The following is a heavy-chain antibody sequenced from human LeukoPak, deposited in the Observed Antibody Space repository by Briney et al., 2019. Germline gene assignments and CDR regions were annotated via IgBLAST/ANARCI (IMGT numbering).Heavy chain of an antibody. D-gene: IGHD2-21*01. V-gene: IGHV3-48*01. J-gene: IGHJ4*02. Sequence: GGSLRLSCAASGFTFSRDSMNWVRQAPGKGLEWVSYINGGGSPIFYADSVRGRFTISRDNAKNSLHLQMNSLRAEDTAVYYCVRDNPRCCGVIPANIDDYWGQGTLVTVSS. CDR2: INGGGSPI. CDR1: GFTFSRDS. CDR3: VRDNPRCCGVIPANIDDY.